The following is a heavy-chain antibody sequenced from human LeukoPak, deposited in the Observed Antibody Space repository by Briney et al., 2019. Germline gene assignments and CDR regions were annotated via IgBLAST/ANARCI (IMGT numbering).Heavy chain of an antibody. J-gene: IGHJ4*02. D-gene: IGHD2/OR15-2a*01. V-gene: IGHV3-30*02. Sequence: SGGSLKLSCAASGFTFSNYGMHWVRQAPGKGLEWVAFVRSDGDIKYYADSVKGRFIISRDNAKNSLYLQMNSLRAEDTAVYYCARDTSLDYWGQGTLVTVSS. CDR2: VRSDGDIK. CDR1: GFTFSNYG. CDR3: ARDTSLDY.